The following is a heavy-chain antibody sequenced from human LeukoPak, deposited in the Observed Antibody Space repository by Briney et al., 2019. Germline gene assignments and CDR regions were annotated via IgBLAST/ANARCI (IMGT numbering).Heavy chain of an antibody. J-gene: IGHJ5*02. CDR1: GGSVSSGSYY. D-gene: IGHD5-18*01. V-gene: IGHV4-61*01. CDR2: IYYSGST. CDR3: ARDRDRGYSYGGWFDP. Sequence: SETLSLTCTVSGGSVSSGSYYWSWIRQPPGKGLEWIGYIYYSGSTNYNPSLKSRVTISVDTSKNQFSLKLSSVTAADTAVYYCARDRDRGYSYGGWFDPWGQGTLVTVSS.